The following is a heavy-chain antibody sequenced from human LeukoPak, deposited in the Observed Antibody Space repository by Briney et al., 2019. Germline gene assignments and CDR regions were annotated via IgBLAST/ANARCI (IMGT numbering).Heavy chain of an antibody. Sequence: GASVKVSCKASGYTFTGYYMHWVRQAPGQGLEWMGWINPNSGGTNYAQKFQGRVTMTRDTSISTAYMELRSLRSDDTAVYYCARQDHREGSAWDYWGQGTLVTVSS. CDR3: ARQDHREGSAWDY. V-gene: IGHV1-2*02. D-gene: IGHD1-14*01. CDR2: INPNSGGT. J-gene: IGHJ4*02. CDR1: GYTFTGYY.